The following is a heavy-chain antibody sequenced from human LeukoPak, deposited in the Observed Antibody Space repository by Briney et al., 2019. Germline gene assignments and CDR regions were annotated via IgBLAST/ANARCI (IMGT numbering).Heavy chain of an antibody. CDR3: AREMVFGELD. Sequence: GGSLRLSCAASGFTFSSYSMNWVRQAPGKGLEWVSSISSSSSYIYYADSVKGRFIISRDNAKNSLYLQMNSLRAGDTAVYYCAREMVFGELDWGQGTLVTVSS. CDR1: GFTFSSYS. V-gene: IGHV3-21*01. D-gene: IGHD3-10*02. CDR2: ISSSSSYI. J-gene: IGHJ4*02.